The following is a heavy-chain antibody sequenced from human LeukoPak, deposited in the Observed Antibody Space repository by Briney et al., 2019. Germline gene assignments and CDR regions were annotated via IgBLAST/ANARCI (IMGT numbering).Heavy chain of an antibody. V-gene: IGHV3-66*01. CDR1: GFTFDGYA. D-gene: IGHD3-22*01. Sequence: PGRSLRLSCAASGFTFDGYAMHWVRQAPGKGLEWVSVLYSGGCTYYADSVKGRFTISRDNSKNTLYLQMNSLRAEDTAVYYCARDSAYYYDSSGYLPGGGFDYWGQGTLVTVSS. CDR2: LYSGGCT. J-gene: IGHJ4*02. CDR3: ARDSAYYYDSSGYLPGGGFDY.